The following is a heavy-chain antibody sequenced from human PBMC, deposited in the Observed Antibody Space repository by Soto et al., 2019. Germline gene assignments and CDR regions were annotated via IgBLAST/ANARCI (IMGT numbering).Heavy chain of an antibody. Sequence: QVQLQQWGAGLLKPSETLALTCAVYGGSFNVYYWTWMRQPPGKGLEWIGEINRSGSTNYNPSLKSRVTISIYTSKIQFSLTLSSVTAADPAICYCATGPSVGAFFDFWGQGSQVTVSP. V-gene: IGHV4-34*01. CDR1: GGSFNVYY. CDR2: INRSGST. CDR3: ATGPSVGAFFDF. J-gene: IGHJ4*02. D-gene: IGHD1-26*01.